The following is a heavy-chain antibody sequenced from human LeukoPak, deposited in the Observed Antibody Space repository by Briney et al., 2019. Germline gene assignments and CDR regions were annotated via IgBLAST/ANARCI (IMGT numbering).Heavy chain of an antibody. CDR2: IRYDGTKT. CDR3: AKDPDCTSGICYTFFDY. Sequence: GGSLRLSCVASGFNFSNYGMHWVRQSPGKGLEWVAFIRYDGTKTYYTDSMKGRFTISRDNSKNTMYLQMNSLRAEDTAVYYCAKDPDCTSGICYTFFDYWGQGTLVTVSS. D-gene: IGHD2-8*01. J-gene: IGHJ4*02. CDR1: GFNFSNYG. V-gene: IGHV3-30*02.